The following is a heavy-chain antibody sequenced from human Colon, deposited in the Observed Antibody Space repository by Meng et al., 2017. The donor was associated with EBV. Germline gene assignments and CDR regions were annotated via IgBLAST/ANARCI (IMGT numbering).Heavy chain of an antibody. CDR1: GGSFRDYY. J-gene: IGHJ5*02. CDR3: ARRGPSGNFSP. D-gene: IGHD3-10*01. V-gene: IGHV4-34*01. CDR2: IDHRGNT. Sequence: QVQLQRWGAVLLKPAETRCRSCAVYGGSFRDYYWPWIRHPPGKGLEWIGEIDHRGNTKYNPSLKSRVTISLDTSKKQFSLKVSSVTAADSAVYYCARRGPSGNFSPWSQGALVTVSS.